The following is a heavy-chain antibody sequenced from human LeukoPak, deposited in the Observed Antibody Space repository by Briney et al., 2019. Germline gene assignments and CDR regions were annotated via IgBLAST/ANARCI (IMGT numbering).Heavy chain of an antibody. Sequence: GRSLRLSCAASGVTFSSYWMHWVRQAPGKGLVWVSHINSDGSSTSYADSVKGRFTISRDNAKNTMYLQMNSLRAEDTAVYYCAIISGSYDYWGQGTLVTVSS. CDR2: INSDGSST. CDR1: GVTFSSYW. J-gene: IGHJ4*02. V-gene: IGHV3-74*01. CDR3: AIISGSYDY. D-gene: IGHD1-26*01.